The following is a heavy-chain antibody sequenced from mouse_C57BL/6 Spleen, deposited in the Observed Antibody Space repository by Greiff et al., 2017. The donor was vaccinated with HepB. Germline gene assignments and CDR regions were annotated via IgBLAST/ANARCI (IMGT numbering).Heavy chain of an antibody. CDR3: ARKSEYDWYFDG. Sequence: VQLQQPGAELVKPGASVKMSCKASGYTFTSYWITWVKQRPGQGLEWIGDIYPGSGSTNYNEKFKSKATLTVDTSSSTAYMQLSSLTSEDSAVYYCARKSEYDWYFDGWGTGTTVTVSS. D-gene: IGHD5-1*01. CDR2: IYPGSGST. V-gene: IGHV1-55*01. J-gene: IGHJ1*03. CDR1: GYTFTSYW.